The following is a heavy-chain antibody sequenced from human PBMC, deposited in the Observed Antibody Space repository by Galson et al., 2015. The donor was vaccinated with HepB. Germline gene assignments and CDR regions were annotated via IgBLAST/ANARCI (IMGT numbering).Heavy chain of an antibody. CDR1: GGSFSGYY. D-gene: IGHD5-18*01. CDR2: INHSGST. V-gene: IGHV4-34*01. CDR3: ARFMVTLYYFDY. Sequence: ETLSLTCAVYGGSFSGYYWSWIRQPPGKGLEWIGEINHSGSTNYNPSLKSRVTISVDTSKNQFSLKMSSVTAADTAVYYCARFMVTLYYFDYWGQGTLVTVSS. J-gene: IGHJ4*02.